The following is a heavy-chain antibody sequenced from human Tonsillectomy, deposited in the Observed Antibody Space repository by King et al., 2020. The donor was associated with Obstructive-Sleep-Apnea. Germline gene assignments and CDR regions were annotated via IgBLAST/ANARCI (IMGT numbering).Heavy chain of an antibody. D-gene: IGHD6-13*01. CDR1: GFTFSSNG. J-gene: IGHJ4*02. Sequence: VQLVESGGGVVQPGRSLRLSCAASGFTFSSNGMHWVRQAPGKGLDWVAVIWYNGSQKYYTDSVKGRFTISRDNSKNTLYLQMSHLRAEDTAVYYCARDHPDTSSLDYWGQGTLVTVSS. CDR3: ARDHPDTSSLDY. V-gene: IGHV3-33*01. CDR2: IWYNGSQK.